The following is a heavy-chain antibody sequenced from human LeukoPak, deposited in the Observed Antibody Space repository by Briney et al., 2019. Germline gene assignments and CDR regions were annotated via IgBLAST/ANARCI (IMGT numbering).Heavy chain of an antibody. CDR3: TPEGNWGFADAFDI. CDR1: GFTFGDYA. Sequence: GGSLRLSCTASGFTFGDYAMSWFRQAPGKGLEWVGFIRSKAYGGTTEYAASVKGRFTISRDDSKSIAYLQMNSLKTEDTAVYYCTPEGNWGFADAFDIWGQGTMVTVSS. V-gene: IGHV3-49*03. D-gene: IGHD7-27*01. CDR2: IRSKAYGGTT. J-gene: IGHJ3*02.